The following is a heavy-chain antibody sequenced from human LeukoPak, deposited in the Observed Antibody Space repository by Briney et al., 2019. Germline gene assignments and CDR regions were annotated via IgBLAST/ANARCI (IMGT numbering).Heavy chain of an antibody. CDR3: AREGVSYCSSTSCPLGY. Sequence: SETLSLTCAVYGGSFSGYYWSWIRQPPGKGLDWIGEINHSGSANYNPSLKSRVTISVDTSKNQFSLKLSSVTAADTAVYYCAREGVSYCSSTSCPLGYWGQGTLVTVSS. CDR2: INHSGSA. J-gene: IGHJ4*02. V-gene: IGHV4-34*01. D-gene: IGHD2-2*01. CDR1: GGSFSGYY.